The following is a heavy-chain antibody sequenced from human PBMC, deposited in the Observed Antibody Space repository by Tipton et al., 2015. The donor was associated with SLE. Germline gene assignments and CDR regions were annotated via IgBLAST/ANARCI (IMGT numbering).Heavy chain of an antibody. J-gene: IGHJ3*02. D-gene: IGHD3-10*01. CDR3: ARARITMVRGAPGAFDI. CDR1: GGSISSGYY. V-gene: IGHV4-31*03. CDR2: IYYSGST. Sequence: TLSLTCTVSGGSISSGYYWGWIRQPPGKGLEWIGYIYYSGSTYYNPSLKSRVTISVDTSKNQFSLKLSSVTAADTAVYYCARARITMVRGAPGAFDIWGQGTMVTVSS.